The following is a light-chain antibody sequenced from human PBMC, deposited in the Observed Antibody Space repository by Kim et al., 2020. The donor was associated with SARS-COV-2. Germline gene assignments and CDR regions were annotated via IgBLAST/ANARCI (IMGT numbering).Light chain of an antibody. V-gene: IGLV2-14*01. CDR2: DVS. CDR1: SSDVGAYKY. Sequence: QSALTQPASVSGSPGQSITISCTGTSSDVGAYKYVSWYQQHPGKDPELMIFDVSERPSGISNRFSGSKSGNTASLTISGLQAEDEADYYCSSYARSSSYVFGTGTKVTVL. CDR3: SSYARSSSYV. J-gene: IGLJ1*01.